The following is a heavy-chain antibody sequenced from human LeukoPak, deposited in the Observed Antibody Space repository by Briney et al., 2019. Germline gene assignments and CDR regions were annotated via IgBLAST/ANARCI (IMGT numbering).Heavy chain of an antibody. CDR2: INPNSDGT. V-gene: IGHV1-2*02. D-gene: IGHD3-22*01. CDR3: AREKLGYYYDSSGYYPPDY. Sequence: ASVKVSCKASGYTFTGYYMHWVRQAPGQGLEWMGWINPNSDGTNYAQKFQGRVTMTRDTSISTAYMELSRLRSDDTAVYYCAREKLGYYYDSSGYYPPDYWGQGTLVTVSS. J-gene: IGHJ4*02. CDR1: GYTFTGYY.